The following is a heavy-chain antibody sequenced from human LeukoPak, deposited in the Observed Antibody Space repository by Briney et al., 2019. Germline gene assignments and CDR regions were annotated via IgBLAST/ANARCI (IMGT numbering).Heavy chain of an antibody. J-gene: IGHJ5*02. Sequence: SETLSLTCTVSGGSISSYYWSWIRQPAGKGLEWIGRIYTSGSTNYNPSLKSRVTMSVDTSKNQFSLKLSSVTDADTAVYYCARGRYYGSGSYYNWFDLWGQGTLVTVSS. D-gene: IGHD3-10*01. CDR2: IYTSGST. CDR3: ARGRYYGSGSYYNWFDL. CDR1: GGSISSYY. V-gene: IGHV4-4*07.